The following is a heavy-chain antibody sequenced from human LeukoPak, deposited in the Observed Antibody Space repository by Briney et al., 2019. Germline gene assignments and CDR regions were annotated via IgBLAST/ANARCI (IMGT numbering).Heavy chain of an antibody. CDR1: GFTFDNFA. V-gene: IGHV3-9*01. D-gene: IGHD5-12*01. Sequence: GGSLRLSCAASGFTFDNFAMHWVRQAPGKGLEWVSGITWNSRVKTYTPSVKGRFTISRDNAKNSLYLQMNSLRAEDTALYYCAKATEDIVASILRPFDYWGQGTLVTVSS. J-gene: IGHJ4*02. CDR2: ITWNSRVK. CDR3: AKATEDIVASILRPFDY.